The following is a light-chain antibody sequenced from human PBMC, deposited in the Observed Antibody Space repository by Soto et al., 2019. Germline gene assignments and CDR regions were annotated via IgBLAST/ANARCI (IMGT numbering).Light chain of an antibody. J-gene: IGKJ1*01. CDR3: HQYDHWPQT. CDR2: GAS. CDR1: QSVRSY. V-gene: IGKV3-15*01. Sequence: EVVMTQSPATLSVSPGERATLSCGASQSVRSYLAWYQQKPVQAPRLLIHGASTRAPGIPARFSGSGSGTDFTLIISRLQSEDFAVYYCHQYDHWPQTFGQGTKVDIK.